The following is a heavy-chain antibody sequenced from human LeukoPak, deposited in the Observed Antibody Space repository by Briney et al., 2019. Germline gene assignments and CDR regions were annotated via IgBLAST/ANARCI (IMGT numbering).Heavy chain of an antibody. J-gene: IGHJ4*02. CDR3: ARVVGPTYDFWSGYYRGYYFDY. CDR2: IKQDGSEK. Sequence: PGGSLRLSCAASGFTFSSYWMSWVRQAPGKGLEWVANIKQDGSEKYYVDSVKGRFTISRDNAKNSLYLQMNSLRAEDTAVYYCARVVGPTYDFWSGYYRGYYFDYWGQGTLVTVSS. D-gene: IGHD3-3*01. V-gene: IGHV3-7*01. CDR1: GFTFSSYW.